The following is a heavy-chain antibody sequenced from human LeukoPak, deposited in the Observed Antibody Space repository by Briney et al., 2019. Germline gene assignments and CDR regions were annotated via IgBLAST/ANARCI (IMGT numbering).Heavy chain of an antibody. D-gene: IGHD3-10*01. J-gene: IGHJ5*02. V-gene: IGHV1-69*06. Sequence: SVKVSCKASGGTFSSYAISWVRQAPGQGLEWMGGIIPIFGTANYAQKFQGRVTITADKSTSTAYVELSSLRSEDTAVYYCARMWSYYYGSGSPNWFDPWGQGTLVTVSS. CDR2: IIPIFGTA. CDR1: GGTFSSYA. CDR3: ARMWSYYYGSGSPNWFDP.